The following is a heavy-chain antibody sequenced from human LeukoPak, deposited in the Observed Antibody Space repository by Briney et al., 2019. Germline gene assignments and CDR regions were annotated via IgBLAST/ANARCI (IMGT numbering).Heavy chain of an antibody. CDR1: GYTFTSYD. CDR2: MNPNSGNT. J-gene: IGHJ4*02. V-gene: IGHV1-8*01. CDR3: ARSLWFGELLSLDY. Sequence: GASVKVSCKASGYTFTSYDINWVRQATGQGLEWMGWMNPNSGNTGYAQKFQGRVTMTRNTSISTAYMELSSLKSEDTAVYYCARSLWFGELLSLDYWGQGTLVTVSS. D-gene: IGHD3-10*01.